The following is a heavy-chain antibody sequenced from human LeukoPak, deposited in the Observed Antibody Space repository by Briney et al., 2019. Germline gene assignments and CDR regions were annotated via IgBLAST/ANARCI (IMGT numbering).Heavy chain of an antibody. CDR1: GGSISSYY. J-gene: IGHJ4*02. CDR3: ARNLYDSSGSMGIYTFDY. Sequence: SETLSLTCTDSGGSISSYYWSWIRQPPGKGLEWIGYIYYSGSTNCNPSLKSRVTISVDTSKNQFSLKLSSVTAADTAVYYCARNLYDSSGSMGIYTFDYWGQGTLVTVSS. CDR2: IYYSGST. V-gene: IGHV4-59*01. D-gene: IGHD3-22*01.